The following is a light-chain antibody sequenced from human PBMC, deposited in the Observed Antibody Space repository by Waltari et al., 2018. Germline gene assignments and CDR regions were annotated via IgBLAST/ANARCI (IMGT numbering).Light chain of an antibody. CDR3: QQYGSSPLWT. CDR1: QSVSSSY. V-gene: IGKV3-20*01. J-gene: IGKJ1*01. CDR2: GAS. Sequence: DIVLTQSPGTLSLSPGATATLPCRASQSVSSSYLAWYQQKPGQAPRLLIYGASSRATGIPDRFSGSGSGTDFTLTISRLEPEDFAVYYCQQYGSSPLWTFGQGTKVEIK.